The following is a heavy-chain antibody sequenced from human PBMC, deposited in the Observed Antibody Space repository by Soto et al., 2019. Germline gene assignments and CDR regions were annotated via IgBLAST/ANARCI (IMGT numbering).Heavy chain of an antibody. Sequence: SETLSLTCTVSGGSISSGGYYWSWIRQHPGKGLEWIGYIYYSGSTYYNPSLKSRVTISVDTSKDQLSLKLSSVTAANTAVYYCARDFTDSSGPTLGMGVWGQGTTVTVSS. CDR1: GGSISSGGYY. CDR3: ARDFTDSSGPTLGMGV. J-gene: IGHJ6*02. D-gene: IGHD6-19*01. V-gene: IGHV4-31*03. CDR2: IYYSGST.